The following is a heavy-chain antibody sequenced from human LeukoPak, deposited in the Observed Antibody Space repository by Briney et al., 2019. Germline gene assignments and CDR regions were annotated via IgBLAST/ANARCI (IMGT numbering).Heavy chain of an antibody. CDR2: ISSSGSTI. CDR3: ARDRGTYGSGSDFDY. J-gene: IGHJ4*02. CDR1: GCTFSSYE. V-gene: IGHV3-48*03. Sequence: GGSLRLSCAASGCTFSSYEMNWVRQAPGKGLEWVSYISSSGSTIYYADSVKGRFTISRDNAKNSLYLQMNSLRAEDTAVYYCARDRGTYGSGSDFDYWGQGTLVTVSS. D-gene: IGHD3-10*01.